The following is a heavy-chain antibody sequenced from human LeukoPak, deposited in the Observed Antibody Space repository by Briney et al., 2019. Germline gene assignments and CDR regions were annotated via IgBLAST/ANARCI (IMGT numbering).Heavy chain of an antibody. D-gene: IGHD3-3*01. V-gene: IGHV4-4*02. CDR1: GGSISSNNW. Sequence: PSETLSLTCTVSGGSISSNNWWSWVRQPPGKGLEWIGEIHHSGSTNYNPSLKSQITISVDKSKNQFSLKLNSVTAADTAVYYCARVGLRFLDLDYWGQGTLVTVSS. CDR3: ARVGLRFLDLDY. J-gene: IGHJ4*02. CDR2: IHHSGST.